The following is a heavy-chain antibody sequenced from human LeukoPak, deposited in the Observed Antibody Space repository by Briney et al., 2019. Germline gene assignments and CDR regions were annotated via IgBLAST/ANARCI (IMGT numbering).Heavy chain of an antibody. V-gene: IGHV5-51*01. Sequence: GESLKISCKGSGYSFTSYWIGWVRQMPGKGLEWMGIIYPGGSDTRYSPSFQGQVTISVDKSISTAYLQWSSLKASDTAMYYCATSSVRVTTTLDYWGQGTLVTVSS. CDR2: IYPGGSDT. J-gene: IGHJ4*02. CDR1: GYSFTSYW. D-gene: IGHD4-11*01. CDR3: ATSSVRVTTTLDY.